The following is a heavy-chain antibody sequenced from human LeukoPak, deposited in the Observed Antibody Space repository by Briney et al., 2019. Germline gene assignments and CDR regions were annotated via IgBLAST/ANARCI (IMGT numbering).Heavy chain of an antibody. CDR3: ARDAAGTTDYYYGMDV. V-gene: IGHV1-69*13. Sequence: ASVKVSCKASGGTFSSYAISWVRQAPGQGLEWMGGIIPIFGTANYAQKFQGRVTITADESTSTAYMELSSLRSEDTAVYYCARDAAGTTDYYYGMDVWGQGTTVTVSS. CDR2: IIPIFGTA. D-gene: IGHD1-1*01. CDR1: GGTFSSYA. J-gene: IGHJ6*02.